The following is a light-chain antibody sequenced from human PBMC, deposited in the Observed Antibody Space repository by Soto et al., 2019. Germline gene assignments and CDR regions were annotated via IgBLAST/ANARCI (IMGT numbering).Light chain of an antibody. CDR2: GAS. J-gene: IGKJ1*01. CDR3: QQSYTTPGT. Sequence: DIQMTQSPSSLPASVGDSVTITCRASQAINKYLNWYQHKAGQAPKLLIYGASSLHKGVPARFRDSGAGTFFTLTISSLQPEDFATYYCQQSYTTPGTFGRGTTVEIK. V-gene: IGKV1-39*01. CDR1: QAINKY.